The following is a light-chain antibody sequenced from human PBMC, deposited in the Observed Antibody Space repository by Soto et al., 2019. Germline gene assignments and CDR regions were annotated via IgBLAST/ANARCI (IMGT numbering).Light chain of an antibody. CDR3: QQYKTYWT. V-gene: IGKV1-5*01. CDR2: DAS. J-gene: IGKJ1*01. Sequence: DIQMTQSPSTLSASVGDGVTITCRASQSISNWLAWYQQKPGKAPKLLIYDASSLESGHPSWFSCSGSGTEFTLTSSRLQPDDFSTYYCQQYKTYWTFGQGTKVEIK. CDR1: QSISNW.